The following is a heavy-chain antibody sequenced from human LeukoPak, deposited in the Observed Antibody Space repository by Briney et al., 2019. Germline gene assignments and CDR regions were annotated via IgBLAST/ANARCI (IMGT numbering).Heavy chain of an antibody. V-gene: IGHV4-39*01. J-gene: IGHJ3*02. CDR1: GGSSSDTTYY. Sequence: SETLSLTRTVSGGSSSDTTYYWTWIRQPPGKGLEWIASIYFSETKYNPSLKSRVTISGDTSKNQFSLKLSPVTAADTAVYYCASPSKLVISRGGFDIWGQGTVVTVSA. CDR2: IYFSET. CDR3: ASPSKLVISRGGFDI. D-gene: IGHD3-22*01.